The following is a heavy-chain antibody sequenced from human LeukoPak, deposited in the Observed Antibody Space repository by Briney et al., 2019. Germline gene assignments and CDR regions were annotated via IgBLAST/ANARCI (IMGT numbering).Heavy chain of an antibody. Sequence: SVKVSCKASGGTFSSYTISWVRQAPGQGLEWMGRIIPILGIANYAQKFQGRVTITADESTSTAYMELSSLRSEDTAVYYCATDLPVLRFLEWLLRYWGQGTLVTVSS. CDR3: ATDLPVLRFLEWLLRY. CDR1: GGTFSSYT. V-gene: IGHV1-69*04. J-gene: IGHJ4*02. D-gene: IGHD3-3*01. CDR2: IIPILGIA.